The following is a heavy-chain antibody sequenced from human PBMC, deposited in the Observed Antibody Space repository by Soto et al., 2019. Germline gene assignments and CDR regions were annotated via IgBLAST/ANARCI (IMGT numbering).Heavy chain of an antibody. CDR3: ARAGGYSYGYGQRWDRSYYYGMDV. CDR2: IKQDGSEK. CDR1: GFTFSGYW. J-gene: IGHJ6*02. V-gene: IGHV3-7*01. Sequence: GGSLRLSCAASGFTFSGYWMSWVRQAPGKGLEWVANIKQDGSEKYYVDSVKGRFTISRDNAKNSLYLQMNSLRAEDTAVYYCARAGGYSYGYGQRWDRSYYYGMDVWGQGTTVTVS. D-gene: IGHD5-18*01.